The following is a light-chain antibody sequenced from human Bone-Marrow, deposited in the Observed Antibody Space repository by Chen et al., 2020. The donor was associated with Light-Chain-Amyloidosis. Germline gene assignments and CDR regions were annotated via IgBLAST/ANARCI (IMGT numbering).Light chain of an antibody. CDR1: DLPTKY. CDR3: QSADSSGTYEVI. J-gene: IGLJ2*01. CDR2: RDT. Sequence: YELTQPPSVSVSPGQTARITCSGDDLPTKYAYWYQQKPGQAPVLVIHRDTERPWGIAERFSGSSSGTTATLTISGVQAEDDADYHCQSADSSGTYEVIFGGGTKLTVL. V-gene: IGLV3-25*03.